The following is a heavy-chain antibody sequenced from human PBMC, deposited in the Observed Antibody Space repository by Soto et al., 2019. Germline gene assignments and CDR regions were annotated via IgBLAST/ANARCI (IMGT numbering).Heavy chain of an antibody. CDR3: AKKGGGASIDFWRANWFDP. CDR1: GGMFSDYT. Sequence: QVQLVQSGAVVKKPGSSVTVSCKASGGMFSDYTISWVRQAPGQGLEWMGGIIPIFGGPHYAQKFQGRVTITADKPTSAVYLELEDLTSEDTAVYYFAKKGGGASIDFWRANWFDPWGQGTLVTVSS. V-gene: IGHV1-69*06. CDR2: IIPIFGGP. J-gene: IGHJ5*02. D-gene: IGHD3-3*01.